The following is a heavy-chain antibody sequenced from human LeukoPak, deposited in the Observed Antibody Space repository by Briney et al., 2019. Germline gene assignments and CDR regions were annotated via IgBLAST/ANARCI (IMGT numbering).Heavy chain of an antibody. CDR2: ISSSGTTK. CDR1: GFTLSSYS. D-gene: IGHD6-13*01. CDR3: ARERPAAASAFEL. Sequence: GGSLRLSCAASGFTLSSYSMNWVRQAPGKGLQWISYISSSGTTKTYADSVKGRFTISRDIAKKSLNLQMNSLTAEDTAVYYCARERPAAASAFELWGQGTMVTVSS. J-gene: IGHJ3*01. V-gene: IGHV3-48*01.